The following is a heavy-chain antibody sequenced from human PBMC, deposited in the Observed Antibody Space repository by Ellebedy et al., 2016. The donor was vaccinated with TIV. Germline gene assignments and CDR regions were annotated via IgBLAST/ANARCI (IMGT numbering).Heavy chain of an antibody. V-gene: IGHV4-59*08. CDR3: ARHYASGTYPLDH. Sequence: MPGGSLRLSCIVSGGSISGYYWSWFRQFPGKGLEWIAYIYDSGTTNYNPSLKSRVTRSRDTSKNQLSLKLSSVTAADTAVYYCARHYASGTYPLDHWGQGTLVTVSS. D-gene: IGHD3-10*01. CDR1: GGSISGYY. CDR2: IYDSGTT. J-gene: IGHJ4*02.